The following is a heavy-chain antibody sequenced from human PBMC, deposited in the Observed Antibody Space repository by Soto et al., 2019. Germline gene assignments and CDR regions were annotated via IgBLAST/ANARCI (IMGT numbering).Heavy chain of an antibody. CDR3: ARVGPFLDYLADV. V-gene: IGHV3-21*01. Sequence: GGSLRLSCAASGFIFDSSGMNWVRQVPGKGLEWVSSISNTGRYIFYADSVKGRFTISRDNAKNSLYLEMNSLRAEDTAIYYCARVGPFLDYLADVWGQGTKVTVSS. D-gene: IGHD3-3*01. CDR1: GFIFDSSG. CDR2: ISNTGRYI. J-gene: IGHJ6*02.